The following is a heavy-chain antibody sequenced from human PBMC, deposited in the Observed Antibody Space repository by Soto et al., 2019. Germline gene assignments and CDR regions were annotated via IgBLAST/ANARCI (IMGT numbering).Heavy chain of an antibody. D-gene: IGHD2-2*01. V-gene: IGHV3-11*01. CDR2: SSSGSTI. J-gene: IGHJ5*02. CDR3: ARDVVGYCSSTGCDWFDP. Sequence: SSSGSTIYYADSVKGRFTISRDNAKNSLYLQMNSMRAEDTAVYYCARDVVGYCSSTGCDWFDPWGQGTLVTVSS.